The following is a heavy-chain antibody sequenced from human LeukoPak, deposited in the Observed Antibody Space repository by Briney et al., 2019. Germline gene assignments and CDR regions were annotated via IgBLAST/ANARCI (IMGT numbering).Heavy chain of an antibody. Sequence: GGSLRLSCAASGFTFSNYAMSWVRQAPGKGLEWVSAIDSTGTTYYTDSVKGRFTISRDNSKSTLSLQMHSLRAEDTAVYYCARDATLVRGVIDYWGQGTLVTVSS. V-gene: IGHV3-23*01. J-gene: IGHJ4*02. CDR1: GFTFSNYA. CDR3: ARDATLVRGVIDY. D-gene: IGHD3-10*01. CDR2: IDSTGTT.